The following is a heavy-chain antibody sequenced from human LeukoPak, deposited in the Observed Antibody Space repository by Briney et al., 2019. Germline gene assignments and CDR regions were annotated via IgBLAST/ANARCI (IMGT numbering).Heavy chain of an antibody. CDR2: IQYYGSYK. D-gene: IGHD2-2*02. V-gene: IGHV3-30*02. J-gene: IGHJ4*02. CDR3: AKTSDQLLYSKFDF. Sequence: PGGSLRLSCATSGFTFSVYGMHWVRQAPGKGLEWVAFIQYYGSYKFYADSVQGRFSISRDNSKNTLFLQTNSLRPEDTALYYCAKTSDQLLYSKFDFWGQGTLVTVSS. CDR1: GFTFSVYG.